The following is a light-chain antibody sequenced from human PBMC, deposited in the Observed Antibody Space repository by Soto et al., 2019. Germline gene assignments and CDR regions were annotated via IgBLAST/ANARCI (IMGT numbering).Light chain of an antibody. CDR1: QSVSSD. V-gene: IGKV3D-15*01. J-gene: IGKJ5*01. CDR3: QQYNNWPPIT. Sequence: EIVLTQSPATLSLSPGERATLSCRASQSVSSDLAWYQQKPGQAPRLLIYGASTRAAGIPARFSGSGSGTEFTLTISSLQSEDFAVYYCQQYNNWPPITFGQGTRLEN. CDR2: GAS.